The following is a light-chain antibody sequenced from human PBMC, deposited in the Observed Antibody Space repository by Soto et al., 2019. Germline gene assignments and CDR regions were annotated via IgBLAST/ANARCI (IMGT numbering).Light chain of an antibody. V-gene: IGKV3-20*01. CDR1: QSVSSSY. CDR2: GAS. J-gene: IGKJ2*01. Sequence: EVVLTQSPGTPSLSPGQRATLSCRASQSVSSSYLSWYQQKPGQAPRLLISGASSRATGIPDRFSGSGSGTDFTLSISRLEPEDSAVYYCQQYGGSPYTFGQGTKLEIK. CDR3: QQYGGSPYT.